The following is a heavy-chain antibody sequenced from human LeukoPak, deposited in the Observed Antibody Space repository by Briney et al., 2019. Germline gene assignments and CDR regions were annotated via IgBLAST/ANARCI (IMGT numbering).Heavy chain of an antibody. CDR1: GFTFSSYS. D-gene: IGHD4-17*01. CDR2: ISSSSSYI. Sequence: GGSLRLSCAASGFTFSSYSMNWVRQAPGKGLEWVSSISSSSSYIYYADSVKGRFTISRDNAKNSLYLQMNSLRAEDTAVYYCARALRSTGYFDYWGQGTLVTVSS. J-gene: IGHJ4*02. CDR3: ARALRSTGYFDY. V-gene: IGHV3-21*01.